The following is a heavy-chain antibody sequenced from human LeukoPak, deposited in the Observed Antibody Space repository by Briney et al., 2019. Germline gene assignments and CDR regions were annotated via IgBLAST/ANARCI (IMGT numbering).Heavy chain of an antibody. D-gene: IGHD2-2*01. J-gene: IGHJ4*02. CDR2: ISGSGGST. CDR3: AKDQYQWYYFDY. Sequence: GGSLRLSCAASGFTFSSYAMSWVRQAPGKGLEWVSAISGSGGSTYYADSVKGRFTIPRDNSKNTLYLQMNSLRAEDTAVYYCAKDQYQWYYFDYWGQGTLVTVSS. V-gene: IGHV3-23*01. CDR1: GFTFSSYA.